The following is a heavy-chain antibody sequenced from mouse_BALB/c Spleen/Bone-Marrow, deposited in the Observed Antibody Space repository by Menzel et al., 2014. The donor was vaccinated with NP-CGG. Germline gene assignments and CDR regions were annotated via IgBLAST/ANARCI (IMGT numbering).Heavy chain of an antibody. CDR2: SRNKAKHYTT. Sequence: EVQGVESGGGLVQPGDSLRLSCATSGFTFSDFYVEWVRQPPGKRLEWIAASRNKAKHYTTEYSASVKGRFIVSRDTSQSILYLQMNALRAEDTAIYYCARDVGYGNYFVYWGQGTLVTVSA. D-gene: IGHD2-10*02. V-gene: IGHV7-1*02. J-gene: IGHJ3*01. CDR3: ARDVGYGNYFVY. CDR1: GFTFSDFY.